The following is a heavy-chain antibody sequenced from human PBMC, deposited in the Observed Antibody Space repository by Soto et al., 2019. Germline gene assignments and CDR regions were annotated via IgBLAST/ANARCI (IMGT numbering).Heavy chain of an antibody. D-gene: IGHD6-13*01. V-gene: IGHV4-59*08. CDR1: GGSISSYY. CDR2: IYNSGST. Sequence: QVQLQESGPGLMKPSETLSLTCTVSGGSISSYYWSWIRQPPGKGLEWIGYIYNSGSTNYNPSLKSRVTISVDTSKNQFSLKLSSVTAADTAVYYCARGSTGYSSSWYRYWGQGTLVTVSS. CDR3: ARGSTGYSSSWYRY. J-gene: IGHJ4*02.